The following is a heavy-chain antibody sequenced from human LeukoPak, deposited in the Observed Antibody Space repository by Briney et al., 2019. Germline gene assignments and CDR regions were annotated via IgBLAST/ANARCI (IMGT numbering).Heavy chain of an antibody. Sequence: LSLTCTVSGGSISSSSYYWGWIRQPPGKGLEWVSSISGSGGSTYYADSVKGRLTISRDNAKNSLYLQMNSLRAEDTAVYYCARADLTGFHMDAFDLWGQGTMVTVSS. V-gene: IGHV3-11*04. D-gene: IGHD3-9*01. CDR3: ARADLTGFHMDAFDL. CDR2: ISGSGGST. J-gene: IGHJ3*01. CDR1: GGSISSSSYY.